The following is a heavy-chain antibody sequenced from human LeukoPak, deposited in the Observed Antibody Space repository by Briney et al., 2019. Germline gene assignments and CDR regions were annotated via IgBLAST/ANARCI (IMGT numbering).Heavy chain of an antibody. CDR3: AKEKYNWNYVRYFDI. Sequence: PGGSVRLSCAASGFTFGSYAMSWVRQAPGKGLEWVSSISGSGGDRYYAESVKGRFTISRDNSKNTLYLQMNSLRAEDTAVYYCAKEKYNWNYVRYFDIWGQRTITTVSS. J-gene: IGHJ3*02. CDR1: GFTFGSYA. CDR2: ISGSGGDR. V-gene: IGHV3-23*01. D-gene: IGHD1-7*01.